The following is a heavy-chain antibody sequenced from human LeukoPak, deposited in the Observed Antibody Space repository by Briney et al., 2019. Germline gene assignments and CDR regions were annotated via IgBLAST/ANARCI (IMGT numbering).Heavy chain of an antibody. CDR2: INHSGST. CDR3: ARGRPASYFDY. Sequence: SETLSLTCAVYGGSFSGYYWSWIRRPPGKGLEWIGEINHSGSTNYNPSLKSRVTISVDTSKNQFSLKLSSVTAADTAVYYCARGRPASYFDYWGQGTLVTVSS. V-gene: IGHV4-34*01. CDR1: GGSFSGYY. D-gene: IGHD1-14*01. J-gene: IGHJ4*02.